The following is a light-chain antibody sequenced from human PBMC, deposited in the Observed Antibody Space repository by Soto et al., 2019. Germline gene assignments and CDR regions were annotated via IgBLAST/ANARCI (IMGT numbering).Light chain of an antibody. Sequence: EIVLTQSPATLSVSPGERATLSCRASQSVRSNLAWYQQKAGQAPRLLILDASTRATNIPARFSGSGSGTEFTLTISSLQSEDFAVYYCQQYSNWPPLTFGGGTKVEIK. CDR3: QQYSNWPPLT. V-gene: IGKV3-15*01. J-gene: IGKJ4*01. CDR2: DAS. CDR1: QSVRSN.